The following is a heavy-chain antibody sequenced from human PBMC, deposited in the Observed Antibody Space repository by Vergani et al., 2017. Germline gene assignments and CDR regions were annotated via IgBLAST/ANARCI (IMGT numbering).Heavy chain of an antibody. J-gene: IGHJ4*02. V-gene: IGHV4-34*01. Sequence: QVQLQQWGAGLLKPSETLSLTCAVYGGSFSGYYWSWIRQPPGKGLEWIGEINHSGSTNYNPSLKSRVTISVDTSKNQFSLKLSSVTAADTAVYYCARIPGSSSWYSGNTXFDYWGQGTLVTVSS. CDR1: GGSFSGYY. CDR2: INHSGST. CDR3: ARIPGSSSWYSGNTXFDY. D-gene: IGHD6-13*01.